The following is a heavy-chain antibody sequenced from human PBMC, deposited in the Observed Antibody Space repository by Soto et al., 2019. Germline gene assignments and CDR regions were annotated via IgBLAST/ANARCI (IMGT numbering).Heavy chain of an antibody. J-gene: IGHJ4*02. CDR1: GGSTSSYY. CDR3: ARDKHTSGFYALDY. V-gene: IGHV4-59*01. D-gene: IGHD3-22*01. Sequence: NPSETLSLTCTVSGGSTSSYYWSWIRQPPGKGLEWIGYIYYSGSTNDNPSLKSRVTISLDTSKNQFSLKLSSVTAADTAVYYCARDKHTSGFYALDYWGQGTLVTVSS. CDR2: IYYSGST.